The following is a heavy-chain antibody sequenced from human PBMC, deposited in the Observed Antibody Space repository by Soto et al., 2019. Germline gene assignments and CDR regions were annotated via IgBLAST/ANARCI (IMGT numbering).Heavy chain of an antibody. CDR1: GFSFRDYW. J-gene: IGHJ6*02. D-gene: IGHD2-15*01. Sequence: EVQLVESGGGLVQPGGSLRLSCVASGFSFRDYWMSWVRQVPGKGLEWVANIKHDGSDKYYVDSVKGRFTISRANARNSLYLQMNSLRAEDTAIYYCGRYCSGGSCYAYYYYYGMDVWGQGTTVTVS. V-gene: IGHV3-7*03. CDR2: IKHDGSDK. CDR3: GRYCSGGSCYAYYYYYGMDV.